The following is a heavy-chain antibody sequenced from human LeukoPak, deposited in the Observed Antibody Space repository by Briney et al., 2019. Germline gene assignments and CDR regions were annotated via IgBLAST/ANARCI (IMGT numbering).Heavy chain of an antibody. Sequence: GSVSVSCKASGYTFTGYYMHWVRQAPGQGLEWMGWINPNSGGTNYAQKFQGRVTMTRDASISTAYMELSRLRSDDTAVYYCARAGYSSGPFDYWGQGTLVTVSS. J-gene: IGHJ4*02. D-gene: IGHD6-19*01. CDR2: INPNSGGT. CDR1: GYTFTGYY. CDR3: ARAGYSSGPFDY. V-gene: IGHV1-2*02.